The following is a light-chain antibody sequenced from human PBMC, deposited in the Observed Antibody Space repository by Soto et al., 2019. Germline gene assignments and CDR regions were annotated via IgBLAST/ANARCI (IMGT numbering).Light chain of an antibody. CDR2: EVS. CDR3: SSYAGSNNYVV. Sequence: QSVLTQPPSASGSPGQSVTISCTGTSSDVGGYNYVSWYQQHPGKAPKLMIYEVSERPSGVPDRFSGSKSDNTASLTVSGLQAEDEADYYCSSYAGSNNYVVFGGGTKVTVL. V-gene: IGLV2-8*01. CDR1: SSDVGGYNY. J-gene: IGLJ2*01.